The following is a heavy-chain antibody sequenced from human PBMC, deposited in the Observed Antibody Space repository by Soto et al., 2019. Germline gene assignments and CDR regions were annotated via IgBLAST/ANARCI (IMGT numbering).Heavy chain of an antibody. CDR2: IYYSGST. Sequence: SETLSLTCTVSGGSISSGGYYWSWIRQHPGKGLEWIGYIYYSGSTYYNPSLKSRVTISVDTSKNQFSLKLSSVTAADTAVYYCAREEAPQWFTKGYYGMDVWGQGTTVTVSS. CDR1: GGSISSGGYY. D-gene: IGHD2-8*01. V-gene: IGHV4-31*03. J-gene: IGHJ6*02. CDR3: AREEAPQWFTKGYYGMDV.